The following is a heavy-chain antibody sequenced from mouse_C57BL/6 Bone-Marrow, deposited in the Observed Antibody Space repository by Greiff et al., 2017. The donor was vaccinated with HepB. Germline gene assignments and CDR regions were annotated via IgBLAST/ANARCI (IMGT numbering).Heavy chain of an antibody. V-gene: IGHV5-9-1*02. CDR1: GFTFSSYA. CDR2: ISSGGDYT. CDR3: TRGDYYGSSYDYAMDY. J-gene: IGHJ4*01. Sequence: EVKLMESGEGLVKPGGSLKLSCAASGFTFSSYAMSWVRQTPEKRLEWVAYISSGGDYTYYADTVKGLFTISRDNARNTLYLQMSSLKSEDTAMYYCTRGDYYGSSYDYAMDYWGQGTSVTVSS. D-gene: IGHD1-1*01.